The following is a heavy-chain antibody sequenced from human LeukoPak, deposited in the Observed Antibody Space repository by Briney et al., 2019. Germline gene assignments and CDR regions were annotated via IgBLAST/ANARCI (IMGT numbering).Heavy chain of an antibody. D-gene: IGHD6-13*01. CDR2: ISSSSSYI. V-gene: IGHV3-21*01. CDR3: ARVLHSSSWYPGFDY. J-gene: IGHJ4*02. Sequence: PGGSLRLSCAASGFIFSSYAMNWVRQAPGKGLEWVSSISSSSSYIYYADSVKGRFTISGDNAKNSLYLQMNSLRAEDTAVYYCARVLHSSSWYPGFDYWGQGTLVTVSS. CDR1: GFIFSSYA.